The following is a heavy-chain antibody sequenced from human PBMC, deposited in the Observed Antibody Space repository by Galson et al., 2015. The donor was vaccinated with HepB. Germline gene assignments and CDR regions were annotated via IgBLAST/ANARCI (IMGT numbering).Heavy chain of an antibody. CDR3: ARDGSSYGYRDYDY. Sequence: ETLSLTCTVSGDSISGYYWSWIRQPPGKGLEWIGYIYYSGSTNYNPSLKSRVTISVDTSKNQFSLKLSSVTAADTAVYYCARDGSSYGYRDYDYWGQGTLVTVSS. CDR1: GDSISGYY. D-gene: IGHD5-18*01. J-gene: IGHJ4*02. V-gene: IGHV4-59*01. CDR2: IYYSGST.